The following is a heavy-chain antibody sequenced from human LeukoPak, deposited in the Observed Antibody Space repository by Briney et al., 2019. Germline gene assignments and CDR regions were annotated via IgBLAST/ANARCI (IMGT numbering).Heavy chain of an antibody. J-gene: IGHJ4*02. CDR2: INHSGST. V-gene: IGHV4-34*01. D-gene: IGHD3-3*01. CDR1: GGSFSGYY. CDR3: ARDGRYYDFWSGYYRGYSYFDY. Sequence: SETLSLTCAVYGGSFSGYYWSWIRQPPGKGLEWIGEINHSGSTNYNPSLKSRVTISVDTSKNQFSLKLSSVTAADTAVYYCARDGRYYDFWSGYYRGYSYFDYWGQGTLVTVSS.